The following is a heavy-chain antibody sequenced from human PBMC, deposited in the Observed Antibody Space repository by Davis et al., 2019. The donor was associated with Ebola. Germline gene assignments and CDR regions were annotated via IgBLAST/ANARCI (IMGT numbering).Heavy chain of an antibody. CDR2: IYSGGPA. V-gene: IGHV3-53*01. CDR1: GLTVSSND. J-gene: IGHJ4*02. Sequence: GESLKISCAASGLTVSSNDMSWVRQAPGKGLQWVSIIYSGGPAYYADSVKGRFTISRDNSRNTVYLQMNSLRAEDTAVYYCARVRAPYYFDYWGQGTLVTVSS. CDR3: ARVRAPYYFDY.